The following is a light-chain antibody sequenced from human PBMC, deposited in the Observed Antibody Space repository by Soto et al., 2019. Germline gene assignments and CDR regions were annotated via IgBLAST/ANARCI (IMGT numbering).Light chain of an antibody. Sequence: GDRVTITCRASQGIRNDLDWYQQKPGKAPRLLIYTASNLQSGVPSRFSGTRSGTDFTLIISDLQAEDFATYYCQQTYSPLRTFGQGTKVDIK. CDR3: QQTYSPLRT. V-gene: IGKV1-39*01. CDR2: TAS. J-gene: IGKJ1*01. CDR1: QGIRND.